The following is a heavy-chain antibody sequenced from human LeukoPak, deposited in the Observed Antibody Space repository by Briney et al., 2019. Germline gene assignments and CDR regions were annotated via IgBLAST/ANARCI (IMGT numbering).Heavy chain of an antibody. CDR1: GGSISYYY. V-gene: IGHV4-4*07. Sequence: SETLSLTCTVSGGSISYYYWSWIRQPAGKGLEWIGRIYSSGSTTYNPPLKSRVTMSVDTAKNQFSLILSSVTAADTAVYYCARDRGDLGNFDYWGQGTLVTVSS. D-gene: IGHD3-10*01. J-gene: IGHJ4*02. CDR2: IYSSGST. CDR3: ARDRGDLGNFDY.